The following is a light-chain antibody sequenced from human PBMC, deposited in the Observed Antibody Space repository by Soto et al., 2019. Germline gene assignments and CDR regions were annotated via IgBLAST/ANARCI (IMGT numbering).Light chain of an antibody. CDR3: QQSYNLKFT. CDR2: AAS. Sequence: DIQMTQSPYSLSASVGDIVTITCRASQSISRYLNWYQKKPGTAPKLLIYAASTLQSGVPSRFSGKESGTDFTLTISSLQPEDTSTYYCQQSYNLKFTFGPGPKVDIK. J-gene: IGKJ3*01. CDR1: QSISRY. V-gene: IGKV1-39*01.